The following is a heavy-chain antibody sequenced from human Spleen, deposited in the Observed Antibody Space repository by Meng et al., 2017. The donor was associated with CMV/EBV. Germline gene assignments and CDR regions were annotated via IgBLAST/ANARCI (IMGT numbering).Heavy chain of an antibody. CDR2: INHSGST. Sequence: VDRGSFSGYHWSWIRQPPGKGLDWIGEINHSGSTNYNPSLKSRVPISVDTSKNQFSLKLSSVTAADTAVYYCARMLIVGATLGYFDYWGQGTLVTVSS. V-gene: IGHV4-34*01. J-gene: IGHJ4*02. CDR3: ARMLIVGATLGYFDY. D-gene: IGHD1-26*01. CDR1: RGSFSGYH.